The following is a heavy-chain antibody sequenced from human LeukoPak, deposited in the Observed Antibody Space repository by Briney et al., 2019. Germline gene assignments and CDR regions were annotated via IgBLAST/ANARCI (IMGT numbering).Heavy chain of an antibody. CDR3: ARVHITMVRGVIITYYFDY. CDR2: INHSGST. V-gene: IGHV4-34*01. CDR1: GGSFSGYY. J-gene: IGHJ4*02. Sequence: SETLSLTCAVYGGSFSGYYWSWLRQPPGKGLEWSGEINHSGSTNYNPSLTSRVTISVDTSKNQFSLQLSSVTAADTAVYYCARVHITMVRGVIITYYFDYWGQGTLVTVSS. D-gene: IGHD3-10*01.